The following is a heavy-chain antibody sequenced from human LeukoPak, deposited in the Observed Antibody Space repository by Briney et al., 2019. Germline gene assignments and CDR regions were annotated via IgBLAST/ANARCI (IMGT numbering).Heavy chain of an antibody. CDR1: GYTFTGYY. CDR3: ARSPHILTGENFDY. J-gene: IGHJ4*02. Sequence: ASVKVSCKASGYTFTGYYMHWVRQAPGQGLEWMGWINSNSGGTNYAQKFQGRVTMTRDTSISTAYMELSRLRSDDTAVYYCARSPHILTGENFDYWGQGTLVTVSS. D-gene: IGHD3-9*01. CDR2: INSNSGGT. V-gene: IGHV1-2*02.